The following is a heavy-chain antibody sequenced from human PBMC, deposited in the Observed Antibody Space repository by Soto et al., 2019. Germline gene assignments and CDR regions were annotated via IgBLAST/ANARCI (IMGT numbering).Heavy chain of an antibody. J-gene: IGHJ4*02. CDR2: IYYSGST. D-gene: IGHD4-17*01. CDR3: ARIDLDYGDYDY. Sequence: PSETLSLTCTVSGGSISSYYWSWIRQPPGKGLEWIGYIYYSGSTNYNPSLKSRVTVSVDTSKNQFSLKLSSVTAADTAMYYCARIDLDYGDYDYWGQGTLVTVSS. V-gene: IGHV4-59*01. CDR1: GGSISSYY.